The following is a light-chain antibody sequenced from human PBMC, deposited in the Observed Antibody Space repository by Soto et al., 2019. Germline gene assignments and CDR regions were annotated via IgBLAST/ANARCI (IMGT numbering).Light chain of an antibody. CDR1: QSINSW. CDR3: QQYTNYST. V-gene: IGKV1-5*03. J-gene: IGKJ1*01. Sequence: DIQMTQSPSTLSASVGDRVTITCRASQSINSWLAWYQQKPGRAPKLLIYKASSLESGVPSRSSGSGSGTEFTLTISSLQPDDYPTYFCQQYTNYSTFGQGTKVEIK. CDR2: KAS.